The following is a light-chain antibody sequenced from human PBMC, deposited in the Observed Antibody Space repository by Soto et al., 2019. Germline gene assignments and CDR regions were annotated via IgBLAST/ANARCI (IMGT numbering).Light chain of an antibody. CDR2: EVT. CDR1: SGDVGGYNY. CDR3: SSYTSNSTWV. Sequence: QSALTQPASVSWSPGQSITISCTGTSGDVGGYNYVSWYQLYLGKAPKLMIYEVTNRPSGVSNRFSGSKSGRTASLTISGLQADDEAEYSCSSYTSNSTWVFGGGTKLTVL. J-gene: IGLJ3*02. V-gene: IGLV2-14*01.